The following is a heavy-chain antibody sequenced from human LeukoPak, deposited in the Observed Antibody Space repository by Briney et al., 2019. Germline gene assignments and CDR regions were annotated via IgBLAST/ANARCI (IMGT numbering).Heavy chain of an antibody. CDR2: INTATGNP. Sequence: ASVKVSCKVSGYTFTSYAMNWVRQAPGQGLEWMGWINTATGNPTYAQGFTGRFVFSLDTSVSTAYLQISSLKAEDTAVYYCARDTGELLATPIDYWGQGTLLTVSS. V-gene: IGHV7-4-1*02. D-gene: IGHD1-26*01. CDR3: ARDTGELLATPIDY. J-gene: IGHJ4*02. CDR1: GYTFTSYA.